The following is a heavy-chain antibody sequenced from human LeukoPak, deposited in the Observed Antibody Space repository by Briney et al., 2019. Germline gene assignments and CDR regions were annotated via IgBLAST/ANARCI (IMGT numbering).Heavy chain of an antibody. CDR1: GYTFTSYG. J-gene: IGHJ3*02. V-gene: IGHV1-18*04. CDR3: ARDLDAYYDILTGGDAFDI. CDR2: ISAYNGNT. Sequence: ASVKVSCKASGYTFTSYGTSWVRQAPGQGLEWMGWISAYNGNTNYAQKLQGRVTMTTDTSTSTAYMELRSLRSDDTAVYYCARDLDAYYDILTGGDAFDIWGQGTMVTVSS. D-gene: IGHD3-9*01.